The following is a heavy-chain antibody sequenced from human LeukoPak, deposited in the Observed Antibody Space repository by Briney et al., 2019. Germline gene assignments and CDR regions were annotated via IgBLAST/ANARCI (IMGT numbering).Heavy chain of an antibody. CDR1: EFTFSNYP. D-gene: IGHD6-19*01. CDR3: ARDIRRGLAVAGLFDS. CDR2: VSYDGRNK. V-gene: IGHV3-30*01. Sequence: GGSLRLSCVVSEFTFSNYPIHWLRQAPGKGLEWVAVVSYDGRNKYYADSVKGRFTISRDNSRNTASLQMISLRVEDTALYYCARDIRRGLAVAGLFDSWGQGTLVTVSS. J-gene: IGHJ4*02.